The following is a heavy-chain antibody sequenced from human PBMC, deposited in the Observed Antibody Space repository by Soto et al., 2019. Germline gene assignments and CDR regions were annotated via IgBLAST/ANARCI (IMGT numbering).Heavy chain of an antibody. V-gene: IGHV3-23*01. CDR2: IGGRGNSA. J-gene: IGHJ4*02. Sequence: PGGSLRLSCAASGFIFTNYAMNWVRQAPGKGLEWVSVIGGRGNSAYYADSVKGRFTISRDNSKNTLYLQMNSLRAEDTAVYYCAKLWRYYDSSEFYWGQGTLVTVSS. CDR3: AKLWRYYDSSEFY. CDR1: GFIFTNYA. D-gene: IGHD3-22*01.